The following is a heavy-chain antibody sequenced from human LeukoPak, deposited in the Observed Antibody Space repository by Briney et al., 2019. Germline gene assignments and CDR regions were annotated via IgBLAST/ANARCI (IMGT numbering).Heavy chain of an antibody. J-gene: IGHJ4*02. Sequence: PGGSLRLSCAASGFPFSSYAMSWVRQAPGKGLEWVSAISGSGGSTYYADSVKGRFTISRDNSKNTLYLQMNSLRAEDTAVYYCAKGPGAHSSGWYPRFDYWGQGTLVTVSS. CDR3: AKGPGAHSSGWYPRFDY. V-gene: IGHV3-23*01. CDR2: ISGSGGST. D-gene: IGHD6-19*01. CDR1: GFPFSSYA.